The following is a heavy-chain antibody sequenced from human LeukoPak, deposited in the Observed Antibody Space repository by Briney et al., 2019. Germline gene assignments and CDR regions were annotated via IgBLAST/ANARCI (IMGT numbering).Heavy chain of an antibody. D-gene: IGHD3-10*01. J-gene: IGHJ6*02. Sequence: SETLSLTCTVSGGSISSYYRSWIRQPPGKGLEWIGYIYYSGSTNYNPSLKSRVTISVDTSKNQFSLKLSSVTAADTAVYYCARDRTMVRGAQYYYYYYGMDVWGQGTTVTVSS. CDR1: GGSISSYY. V-gene: IGHV4-59*01. CDR2: IYYSGST. CDR3: ARDRTMVRGAQYYYYYYGMDV.